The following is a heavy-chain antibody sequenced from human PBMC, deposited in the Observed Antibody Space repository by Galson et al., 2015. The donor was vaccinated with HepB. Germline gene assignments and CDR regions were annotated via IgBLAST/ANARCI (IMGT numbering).Heavy chain of an antibody. CDR2: MNPNSGNT. Sequence: SVKVSCKASGYTFTSYDINWVRQATGQGLEWMGWMNPNSGNTGYAQKFQGRVTMTRNTSISTAYMELSSLRSEDTAVYYCARGFQRLYYYYYYMDVWGKGTTVTVSS. CDR1: GYTFTSYD. D-gene: IGHD6-25*01. CDR3: ARGFQRLYYYYYYMDV. J-gene: IGHJ6*03. V-gene: IGHV1-8*01.